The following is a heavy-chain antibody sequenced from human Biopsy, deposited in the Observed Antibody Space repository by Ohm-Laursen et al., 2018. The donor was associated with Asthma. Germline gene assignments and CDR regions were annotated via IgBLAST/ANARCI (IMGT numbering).Heavy chain of an antibody. CDR3: AKGQNSATSGYFYN. CDR2: ISSSGARR. D-gene: IGHD3-22*01. V-gene: IGHV3-23*01. CDR1: GFAFSGYA. J-gene: IGHJ4*02. Sequence: SLRLSCAASGFAFSGYAMSWVRQAPGKGLMWVSDISSSGARRNYADSVEGRFTISRDNSKNTLFLQMNSLSVDDTAIYFCAKGQNSATSGYFYNWGQGTLVTVSS.